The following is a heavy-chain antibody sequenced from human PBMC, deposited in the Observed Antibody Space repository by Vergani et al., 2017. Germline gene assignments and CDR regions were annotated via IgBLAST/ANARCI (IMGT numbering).Heavy chain of an antibody. CDR3: ARDTTYYYYGMDV. CDR2: ISSSSSYT. CDR1: GFTFSDYY. Sequence: QVQLVESGGGLVKPGGSLRLSCAASGFTFSDYYMSWIRQAPGKGLEWVSYISSSSSYTNYADSVKGRFTISRDNAKNSRYLQMNSLGAEDTAVYYGARDTTYYYYGMDVWGQGTTVTVSS. V-gene: IGHV3-11*05. D-gene: IGHD1-26*01. J-gene: IGHJ6*02.